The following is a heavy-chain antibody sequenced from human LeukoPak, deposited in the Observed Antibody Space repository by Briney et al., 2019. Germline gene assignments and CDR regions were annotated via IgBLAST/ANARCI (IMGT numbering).Heavy chain of an antibody. Sequence: GGSLRLSCAASGFTFSTYWLHWVRQAPGKGLVWVSRITNDGSKTDYADSVKGRFTISRDNAKNTLYLQMNSLRAEDTAVYYCARDRYYYDSSGEIDYWGQGTLVTVSS. CDR1: GFTFSTYW. D-gene: IGHD3-22*01. CDR2: ITNDGSKT. CDR3: ARDRYYYDSSGEIDY. J-gene: IGHJ4*02. V-gene: IGHV3-74*01.